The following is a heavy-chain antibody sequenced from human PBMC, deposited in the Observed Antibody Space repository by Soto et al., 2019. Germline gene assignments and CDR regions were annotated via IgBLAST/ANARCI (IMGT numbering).Heavy chain of an antibody. J-gene: IGHJ6*03. Sequence: PSETLSLTCTVSGGSISSYYWSWIRQPPGKGLEWIGYIYYSGSTNYNPSLKSRVTISVDTSKNQFSLKLSSVTAADTAVYYCARLYGDYYEGYYYYMDVWGKGTTVTVSS. V-gene: IGHV4-59*01. D-gene: IGHD4-17*01. CDR2: IYYSGST. CDR3: ARLYGDYYEGYYYYMDV. CDR1: GGSISSYY.